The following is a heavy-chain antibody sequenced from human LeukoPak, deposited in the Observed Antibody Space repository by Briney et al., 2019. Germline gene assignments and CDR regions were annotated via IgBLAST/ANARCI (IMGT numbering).Heavy chain of an antibody. CDR1: GGSFSGYY. V-gene: IGHV4-34*01. J-gene: IGHJ4*02. CDR3: ARHSSGYYYGFDY. CDR2: INHSGST. Sequence: SETLSLTCAVYGGSFSGYYWSWIRQPPGKGLEWIGEINHSGSTNYNPSLKSRVTISVDTSKNQFSLKLSSVTAADTAMYYCARHSSGYYYGFDYWGQGTLVTVSS. D-gene: IGHD3-22*01.